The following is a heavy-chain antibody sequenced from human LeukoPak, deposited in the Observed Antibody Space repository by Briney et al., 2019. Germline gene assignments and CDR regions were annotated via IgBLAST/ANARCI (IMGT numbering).Heavy chain of an antibody. CDR2: ISSSSYI. J-gene: IGHJ4*02. D-gene: IGHD1-1*01. Sequence: GGSLRLSCAAHGFSFISYSMNWVRQAPGKGLEWVSFISSSSYIYYADSVKGRFTISRDNAKNSLFLQMNSLRAADTAVYYCARAVESDNIDFWGQGTLVTVSS. CDR3: ARAVESDNIDF. CDR1: GFSFISYS. V-gene: IGHV3-21*01.